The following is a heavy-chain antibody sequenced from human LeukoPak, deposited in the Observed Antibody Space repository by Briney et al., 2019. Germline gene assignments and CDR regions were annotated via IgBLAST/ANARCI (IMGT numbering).Heavy chain of an antibody. CDR3: VKDSREPYYDSSGYYDY. D-gene: IGHD3-22*01. J-gene: IGHJ4*02. Sequence: GGSLRLSCAASGFTFSSYAMSWVRQAPGKGLEWVSAISGSGGSTYYADSVKGRFTISRDNSKNTLYLQMNSLRAEDTAVYYCVKDSREPYYDSSGYYDYWGQGTLVTVSS. CDR1: GFTFSSYA. CDR2: ISGSGGST. V-gene: IGHV3-23*01.